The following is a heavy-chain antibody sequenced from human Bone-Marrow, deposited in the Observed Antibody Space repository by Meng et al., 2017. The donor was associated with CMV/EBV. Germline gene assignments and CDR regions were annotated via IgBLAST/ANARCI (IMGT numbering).Heavy chain of an antibody. V-gene: IGHV3-53*01. CDR1: GLSINIYA. CDR3: AKAIWYSSGWYYFDY. D-gene: IGHD6-19*01. CDR2: IYSGGST. J-gene: IGHJ4*02. Sequence: GESLKISCAASGLSINIYAMSWVRQAPGKGLEWVSVIYSGGSTYYADSVKGRFTISRDNSKNTLYLQMNSLRAEDTAVYYCAKAIWYSSGWYYFDYWGQGTLVTVSS.